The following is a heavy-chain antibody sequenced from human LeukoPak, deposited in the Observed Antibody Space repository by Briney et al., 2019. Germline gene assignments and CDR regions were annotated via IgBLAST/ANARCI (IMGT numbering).Heavy chain of an antibody. CDR3: ARGGYRMPLGY. D-gene: IGHD5-24*01. CDR1: GFTVSSNE. CDR2: IRGSGGST. Sequence: GGSLRLSCAASGFTVSSNEMSWVRQAPGKGLEWLSGIRGSGGSTYHADSVKGRFTISRDNFKNTLYLQMSSLRAEDTAVYYCARGGYRMPLGYWGQGTLVSVSS. J-gene: IGHJ4*02. V-gene: IGHV3-23*01.